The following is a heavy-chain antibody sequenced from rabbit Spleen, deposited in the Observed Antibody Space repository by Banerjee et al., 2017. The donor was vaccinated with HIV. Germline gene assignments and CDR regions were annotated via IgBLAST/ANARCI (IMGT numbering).Heavy chain of an antibody. Sequence: QEQLVESGGGLVQPEGSLTLTCKASGFSLSNNHVMCWVRQAPGKGLEWIACIYAGSSGSTWYASWAKGRFTISKTSSTTVTLQMTSLTAADTATYFCARDLVAVIGWNFNLWGPGTLVTVS. D-gene: IGHD1-1*01. J-gene: IGHJ4*01. CDR2: IYAGSSGST. V-gene: IGHV1S45*01. CDR1: GFSLSNNHV. CDR3: ARDLVAVIGWNFNL.